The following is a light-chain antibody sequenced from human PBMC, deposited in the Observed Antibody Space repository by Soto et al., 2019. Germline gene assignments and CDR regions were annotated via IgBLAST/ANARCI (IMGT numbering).Light chain of an antibody. CDR2: GAS. J-gene: IGKJ1*01. V-gene: IGKV3-20*01. CDR3: QQYGNSPQT. CDR1: QSISAW. Sequence: TQSPSTLSATAGDRVTITCRASQSISAWLAWYQQKPGQAPRLLIYGASSRATGIPNRFSGSGSGTDFTLTISRLEPEDFAVYYCQQYGNSPQTFGQGTKVDIK.